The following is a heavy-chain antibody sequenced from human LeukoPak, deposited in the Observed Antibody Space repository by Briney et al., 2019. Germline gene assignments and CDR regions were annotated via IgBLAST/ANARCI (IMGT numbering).Heavy chain of an antibody. D-gene: IGHD3-10*01. CDR3: AREGYGRGASYYYYYYYMDV. J-gene: IGHJ6*03. Sequence: GGSLRLSCAASGFTFSSYWMHWVRQAPGKGLVWVSRINSDVSSTSYADSVKGRFTISRDNAKNTLYLQMNSLRAEDTAVYYCAREGYGRGASYYYYYYYMDVWGKGTTVTVSS. CDR1: GFTFSSYW. CDR2: INSDVSST. V-gene: IGHV3-74*01.